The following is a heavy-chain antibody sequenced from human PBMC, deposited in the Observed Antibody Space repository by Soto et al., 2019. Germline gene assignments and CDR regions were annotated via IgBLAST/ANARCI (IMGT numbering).Heavy chain of an antibody. D-gene: IGHD2-15*01. V-gene: IGHV4-39*01. CDR2: IYYRGST. CDR3: ARPFRGSCFHFQH. J-gene: IGHJ1*01. Sequence: QLQLQESGPGLVKPSETLSLTCTVSGGSISSSSYYWGWIRQPPGKGLEWVGRIYYRGSTYYNPSLKSRAAISVDTSKNQFSLKLSSVTAADTAVYYSARPFRGSCFHFQHWGQGTMVTVSS. CDR1: GGSISSSSYY.